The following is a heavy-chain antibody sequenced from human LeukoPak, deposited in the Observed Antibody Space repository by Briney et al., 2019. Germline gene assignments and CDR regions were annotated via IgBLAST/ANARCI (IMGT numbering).Heavy chain of an antibody. V-gene: IGHV4-39*01. CDR3: ARRGYYDSSGYPFDY. D-gene: IGHD3-22*01. CDR2: IYYSGST. Sequence: SETLSLTCTVSGGSISSSSYYWGWIRQPPGKGLEWIGSIYYSGSTYYNPSLKSRVTISVDTSKNQFSVKLSSVTAADTAVYYCARRGYYDSSGYPFDYWGQGTLVTVSS. CDR1: GGSISSSSYY. J-gene: IGHJ4*02.